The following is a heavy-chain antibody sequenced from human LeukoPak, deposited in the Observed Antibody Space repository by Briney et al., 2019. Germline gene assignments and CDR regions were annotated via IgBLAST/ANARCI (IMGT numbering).Heavy chain of an antibody. CDR1: GGSFSGYY. CDR3: AGGRAYGSGSYRDWFDP. J-gene: IGHJ5*02. CDR2: INHSGST. V-gene: IGHV4-34*01. D-gene: IGHD3-10*01. Sequence: SETLSLTCAVYGGSFSGYYWSWIRQPPGKGLEWIGEINHSGSTNYNPSLKSRVTISVDTSKNQFSLKLSSVTAADTAVYYCAGGRAYGSGSYRDWFDPWGQGTLVTVSS.